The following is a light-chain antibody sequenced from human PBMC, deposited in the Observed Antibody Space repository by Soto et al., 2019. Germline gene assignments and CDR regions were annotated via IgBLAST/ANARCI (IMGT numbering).Light chain of an antibody. Sequence: QSALTQPRSVSGSPGQSITISCTGTSSDVGGYNYVSWYRQHPGKSPKRMIYDVSKQPSGVPDRFSGSKSGNTASLTISGLQAEDEADYYCCSYAGSYTHYVFGTGTKVTVL. J-gene: IGLJ1*01. CDR2: DVS. V-gene: IGLV2-11*01. CDR3: CSYAGSYTHYV. CDR1: SSDVGGYNY.